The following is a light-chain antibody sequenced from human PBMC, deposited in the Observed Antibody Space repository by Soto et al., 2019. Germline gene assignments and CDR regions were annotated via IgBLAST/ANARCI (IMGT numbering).Light chain of an antibody. CDR1: QSISSW. CDR2: KAS. J-gene: IGKJ2*01. V-gene: IGKV1-5*03. Sequence: DIQMTQSPSSLSASVGDRVTIRCRASQSISSWLAWYQQRPGKAPKLLIYKASTSQSGVPSRFSGSGSGTEFTLIISSLQPDDFATYYCQQFDSYPFTFGQGTKVDIK. CDR3: QQFDSYPFT.